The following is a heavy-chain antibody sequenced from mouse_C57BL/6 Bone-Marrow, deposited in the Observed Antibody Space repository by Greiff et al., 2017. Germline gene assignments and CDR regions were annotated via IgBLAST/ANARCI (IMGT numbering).Heavy chain of an antibody. CDR1: GYTFTSYG. V-gene: IGHV1-81*01. Sequence: VQIQQSGAELARPGASVKLSCKASGYTFTSYGISWVKQRTGQGLEWIGEIYPRSGNTYYNEKFKGKATLTADKSSSTAYMELRSLTSEDSAVYFCARVGPLLQVPMDYWGQGTSVTVSS. CDR3: ARVGPLLQVPMDY. J-gene: IGHJ4*01. CDR2: IYPRSGNT. D-gene: IGHD2-14*01.